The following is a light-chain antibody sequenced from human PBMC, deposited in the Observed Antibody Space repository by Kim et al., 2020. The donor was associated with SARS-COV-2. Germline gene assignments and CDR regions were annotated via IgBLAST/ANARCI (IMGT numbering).Light chain of an antibody. CDR3: QSYDRSLNTWV. CDR1: RSDIGAGYD. CDR2: DET. V-gene: IGLV1-40*01. J-gene: IGLJ3*02. Sequence: QRVTISCTGSRSDIGAGYDVHWYQHLPGAAPKLLIYDETDRPSGVPDRFSGSRSGTSASLAITGVQAEDEGDYYCQSYDRSLNTWVFGGGTQLTVL.